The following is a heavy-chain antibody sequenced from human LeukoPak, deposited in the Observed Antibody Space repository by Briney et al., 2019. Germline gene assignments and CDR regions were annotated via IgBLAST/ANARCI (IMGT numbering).Heavy chain of an antibody. J-gene: IGHJ6*03. CDR3: ARANPYYYGSGPRYGYYYMDV. CDR1: GGSFSSYY. V-gene: IGHV4-34*01. D-gene: IGHD3-10*01. CDR2: INQSGDT. Sequence: SETLSLTCGVDGGSFSSYYWSWIRQSPGKGLEWIGEINQSGDTNYNPSLQSRVIISIDTSKNQFSLKLSSVTAADTAVYYCARANPYYYGSGPRYGYYYMDVWGKGTTVTISS.